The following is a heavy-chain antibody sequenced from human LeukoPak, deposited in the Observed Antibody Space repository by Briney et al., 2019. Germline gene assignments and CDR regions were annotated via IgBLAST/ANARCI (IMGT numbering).Heavy chain of an antibody. D-gene: IGHD6-19*01. CDR1: GFTFSSFA. J-gene: IGHJ4*02. Sequence: GGSLRLSCAASGFTFSSFAMNWVRQAPGKGLEWVSYISSSGSTIYYADSVKGRFTISRDNAKNSLYLQMNSLRAEDTAVYYCARVKAVTLDYWGQGTLVTVSS. CDR3: ARVKAVTLDY. V-gene: IGHV3-48*04. CDR2: ISSSGSTI.